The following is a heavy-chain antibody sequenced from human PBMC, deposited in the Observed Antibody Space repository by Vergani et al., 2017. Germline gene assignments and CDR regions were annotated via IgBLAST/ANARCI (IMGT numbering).Heavy chain of an antibody. CDR2: IYYSGST. V-gene: IGHV4-59*01. CDR1: GGSISSYY. D-gene: IGHD3-9*01. J-gene: IGHJ4*02. CDR3: ARVDDILTGYTFDY. Sequence: QVQLQESGPGLVKPSETLSLTFTVSGGSISSYYWSWIRQPPGKGLEWSGYIYYSGSTNYNPSLKSRVTISVDTSKNQFFLKLSSVTAADTAVYYCARVDDILTGYTFDYWGQGTLVTVSS.